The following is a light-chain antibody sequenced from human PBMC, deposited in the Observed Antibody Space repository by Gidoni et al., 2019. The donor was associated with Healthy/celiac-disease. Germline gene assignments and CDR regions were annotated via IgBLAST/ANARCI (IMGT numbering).Light chain of an antibody. CDR2: GAS. J-gene: IGKJ2*01. V-gene: IGKV3-15*01. CDR1: QSVSSN. CDR3: QQYNNWPGI. Sequence: EIVMTQSPATLSLSPGERATLSCRASQSVSSNLAWYQQKPGQAPRLVIYGASTGATGIPARFSGSGSGTEFTLTISSLQSEDFAVYYCQQYNNWPGIFGQGTELEI.